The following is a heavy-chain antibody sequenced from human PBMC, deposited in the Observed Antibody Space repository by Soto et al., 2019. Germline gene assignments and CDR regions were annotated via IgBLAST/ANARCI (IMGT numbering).Heavy chain of an antibody. D-gene: IGHD1-26*01. CDR2: IYYSGST. CDR1: GGSISSSSYY. Sequence: QLQLQESGPGLVKPSETLSLTCTVSGGSISSSSYYWGWIRQPPGKGLEWIGRIYYSGSTYYNPSLKSLVTISVDTSKNQFSLKLSSVTAADTAVYYCARHSQVRWESPSYYYGMDVWGQWTTVTVSS. CDR3: ARHSQVRWESPSYYYGMDV. J-gene: IGHJ6*02. V-gene: IGHV4-39*01.